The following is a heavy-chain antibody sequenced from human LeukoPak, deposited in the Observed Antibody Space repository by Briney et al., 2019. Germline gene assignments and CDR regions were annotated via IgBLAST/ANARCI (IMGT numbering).Heavy chain of an antibody. CDR1: GFTFGSFA. V-gene: IGHV3-23*01. D-gene: IGHD5-18*01. J-gene: IGHJ4*02. CDR3: GKTTAGYSSGQKPAWPVDY. Sequence: GGSLRLSCEASGFTFGSFAMNWVRQAPGKGLDWIAGIFGSGGSPHYAGSVKGRFTISRDNSKNTVYLQINSLRAEDTAVYYCGKTTAGYSSGQKPAWPVDYWGQGTLVTVSS. CDR2: IFGSGGSP.